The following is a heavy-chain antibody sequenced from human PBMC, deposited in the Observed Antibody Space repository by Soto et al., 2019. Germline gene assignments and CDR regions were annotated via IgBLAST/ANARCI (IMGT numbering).Heavy chain of an antibody. CDR1: GNSVSSNSAA. Sequence: PSQTLSLTCAISGNSVSSNSAAWSWIRQSPSRGLEWLGRTYYRTKWYNDYAVSVKSRITINPDTSKNQISLQLNSVTPVDTAVYYFAREKRVPGKGNDYWGQGTLVTVSS. CDR3: AREKRVPGKGNDY. V-gene: IGHV6-1*01. D-gene: IGHD6-19*01. J-gene: IGHJ4*02. CDR2: TYYRTKWYN.